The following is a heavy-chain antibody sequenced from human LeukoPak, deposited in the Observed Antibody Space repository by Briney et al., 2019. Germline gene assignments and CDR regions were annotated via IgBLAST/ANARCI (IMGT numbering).Heavy chain of an antibody. CDR1: GFTFSNYA. D-gene: IGHD3-10*01. V-gene: IGHV3-23*01. J-gene: IGHJ4*02. Sequence: GGSLRLSCAASGFTFSNYAMNWVRQAPGNGPEWVSTINDSGGSTYYADSVKGRFTISGDNSKNTLYLQMNSLRAEDTAVYYCAKGPTRNYYGSGSQFDYWGQGTLVTVSS. CDR2: INDSGGST. CDR3: AKGPTRNYYGSGSQFDY.